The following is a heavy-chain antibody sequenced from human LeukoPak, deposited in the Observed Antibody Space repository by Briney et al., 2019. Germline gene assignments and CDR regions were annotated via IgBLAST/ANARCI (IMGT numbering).Heavy chain of an antibody. V-gene: IGHV1-69*13. CDR2: IIPIFGTA. Sequence: SVKVSCKASGGTFSSYAISWVRQAPGQGLEWMGGIIPIFGTANYAQKFQGRVTITADESTSTAYMELSSLRSEDTAVYYCAREPSLLWFGELSLSAAGYDYWGQGTLVTVSS. D-gene: IGHD3-10*01. CDR1: GGTFSSYA. J-gene: IGHJ4*02. CDR3: AREPSLLWFGELSLSAAGYDY.